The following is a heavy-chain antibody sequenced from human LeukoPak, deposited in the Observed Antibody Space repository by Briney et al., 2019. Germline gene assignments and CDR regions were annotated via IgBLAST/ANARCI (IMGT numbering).Heavy chain of an antibody. D-gene: IGHD2-2*02. V-gene: IGHV1-69*13. Sequence: ASVKVSCKASGGTFSSYAISWVRQAPGQGLEWMGGIIPIFGTANYAQKFQGRVTITADESTSTAYMELSSLRSEDTAVYYCARPDIVVVPAAIHPLYYYYGMDVWGQGTAVTVSS. CDR2: IIPIFGTA. CDR1: GGTFSSYA. CDR3: ARPDIVVVPAAIHPLYYYYGMDV. J-gene: IGHJ6*02.